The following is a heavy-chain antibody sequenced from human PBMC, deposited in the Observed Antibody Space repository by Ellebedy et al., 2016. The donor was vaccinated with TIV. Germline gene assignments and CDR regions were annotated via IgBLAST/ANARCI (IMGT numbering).Heavy chain of an antibody. J-gene: IGHJ4*02. CDR1: GYTFTSYG. CDR2: FDPEDGET. V-gene: IGHV1-24*01. D-gene: IGHD1-14*01. Sequence: AASVKVSCKASGYTFTSYGISWVRQAPGQGLEWMGGFDPEDGETIYAQKFQGRVTMTEDTSTGTAYMELSSLRSEDTAVYYCAITDYSGFNFWGQGALVTVSS. CDR3: AITDYSGFNF.